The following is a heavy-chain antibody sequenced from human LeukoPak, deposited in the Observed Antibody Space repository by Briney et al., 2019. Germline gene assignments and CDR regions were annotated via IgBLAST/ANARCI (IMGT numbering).Heavy chain of an antibody. Sequence: PSETLSLTCTVSSGSINRGVYYWSWTRQPPGKGLEWIGYSYYNGRTYYYPPLQTGITISSDTSKNHFSLKLSFVTAADTAVYYCVRAQYYYDSSGYIDGFDIWGQGTMVTVSS. CDR2: SYYNGRT. J-gene: IGHJ3*02. D-gene: IGHD3-22*01. CDR1: SGSINRGVYY. V-gene: IGHV4-30-4*08. CDR3: VRAQYYYDSSGYIDGFDI.